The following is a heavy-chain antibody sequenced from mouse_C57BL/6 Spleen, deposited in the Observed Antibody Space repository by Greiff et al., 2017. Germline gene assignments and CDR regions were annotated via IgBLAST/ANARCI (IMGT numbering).Heavy chain of an antibody. V-gene: IGHV1-52*01. CDR1: GYTFTSYW. CDR3: ARRDYSKNYFDY. J-gene: IGHJ2*01. CDR2: IDPSDSET. D-gene: IGHD2-5*01. Sequence: VKLQQPGAELVRPGSSVKLSCKASGYTFTSYWMHWVKQRPIQGLEWIGNIDPSDSETHYNQKFKDKATLTVDKSSSTAYMQLSSLTSEDSAVYYCARRDYSKNYFDYWGQGTTLTVSS.